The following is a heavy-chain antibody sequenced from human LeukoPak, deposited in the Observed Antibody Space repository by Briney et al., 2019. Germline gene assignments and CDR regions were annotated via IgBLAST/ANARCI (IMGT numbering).Heavy chain of an antibody. CDR2: IIPILGIA. V-gene: IGHV1-69*04. Sequence: SVKVSCKASGGTFSSYAISWVRQAPGQGLEWMGRIIPILGIANYAQEFQGRVTITADKSTSTAYMELSSLRSEDTAVYYCARDSISIAALDYWGQGTLVTVSS. J-gene: IGHJ4*02. D-gene: IGHD6-25*01. CDR1: GGTFSSYA. CDR3: ARDSISIAALDY.